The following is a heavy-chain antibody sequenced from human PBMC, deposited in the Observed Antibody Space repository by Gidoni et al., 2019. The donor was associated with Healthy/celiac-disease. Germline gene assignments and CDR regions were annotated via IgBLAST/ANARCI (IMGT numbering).Heavy chain of an antibody. CDR3: ARDRYYYDSSGYPDAFDI. J-gene: IGHJ3*02. D-gene: IGHD3-22*01. V-gene: IGHV4-39*07. CDR1: GGSISSSSYY. Sequence: QLQLQESGPGLVKPSEPLSLTCTVSGGSISSSSYYWGWIRQPPGKGLEWIGSIYYSGSTYYNPSLKSRVTISVDTSKNQFSLKLSSVTAADTAVYYCARDRYYYDSSGYPDAFDIWGQGTMVTVSS. CDR2: IYYSGST.